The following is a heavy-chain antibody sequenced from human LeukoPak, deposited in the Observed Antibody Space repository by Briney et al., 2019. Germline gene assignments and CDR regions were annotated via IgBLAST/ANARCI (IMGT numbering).Heavy chain of an antibody. CDR2: IKEDGSEI. D-gene: IGHD3-16*01. CDR1: GFTFSSYA. CDR3: ARDKFGGTDY. J-gene: IGHJ4*02. V-gene: IGHV3-7*01. Sequence: PGGSLRLSCAASGFTFSSYAMTWVRQAPGKGLESVANIKEDGSEIYYVDSVKGRFTISRDNAKNSLFLQMNSLRAEDTAVYYCARDKFGGTDYWGQGTLVTVSS.